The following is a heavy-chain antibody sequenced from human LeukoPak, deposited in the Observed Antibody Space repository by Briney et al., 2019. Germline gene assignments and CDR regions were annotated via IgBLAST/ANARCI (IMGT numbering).Heavy chain of an antibody. CDR3: AREGGVVVPAAMRHYYYYMDV. D-gene: IGHD2-2*01. J-gene: IGHJ6*03. CDR1: GGSFSGYY. V-gene: IGHV4-34*01. CDR2: INHSGST. Sequence: PSETLSLTCAVYGGSFSGYYWSWIRQPPGKGLEWIGEINHSGSTNYNPSLKSRVTISVDTSKNQFSLKLSSVTAADTAVYYCAREGGVVVPAAMRHYYYYMDVWGKGTTVTVSS.